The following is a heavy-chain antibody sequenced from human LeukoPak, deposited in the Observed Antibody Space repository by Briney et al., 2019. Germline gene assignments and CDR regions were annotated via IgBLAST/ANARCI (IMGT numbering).Heavy chain of an antibody. V-gene: IGHV1-2*06. CDR1: GYTFTGYY. CDR3: ARRATYYNGMDV. CDR2: INPNSGGT. J-gene: IGHJ6*02. Sequence: ASVKVSCKASGYTFTGYYMHWVRQAPGQGLEWMGRINPNSGGTNYAQKFQGRVTMTRDTSISTAYMELSRLRSDDTAVYYCARRATYYNGMDVWGQGTTVTVSS.